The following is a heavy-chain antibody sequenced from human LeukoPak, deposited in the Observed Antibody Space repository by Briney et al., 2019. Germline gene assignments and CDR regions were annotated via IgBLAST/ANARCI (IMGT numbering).Heavy chain of an antibody. J-gene: IGHJ4*02. CDR1: GFTFSSYG. V-gene: IGHV3-30*18. Sequence: GGSLRLSCAASGFTFSSYGMHWVRQAPGKGLEWVAVISYDGSNKYYADSVKGRFTISRDNSKNTLYLQMNSLRAEDTAVYYCAKDKGHYGFWSGYPYYFDYWGQGTLVTVSS. D-gene: IGHD3-3*01. CDR3: AKDKGHYGFWSGYPYYFDY. CDR2: ISYDGSNK.